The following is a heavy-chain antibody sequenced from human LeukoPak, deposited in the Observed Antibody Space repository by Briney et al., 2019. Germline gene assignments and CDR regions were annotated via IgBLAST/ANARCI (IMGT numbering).Heavy chain of an antibody. CDR3: AREIRNSFDI. D-gene: IGHD2/OR15-2a*01. V-gene: IGHV6-1*01. CDR2: TYYTSKWYN. Sequence: SQTLSLTCAISGDSVSSNIVAWNWIRQSPSIGLEWLGRTYYTSKWYNDYATTVKSRMTLNADTAKNQVSLQLNSVTPEDTAVYYCAREIRNSFDIWGKGTVVIVSS. CDR1: GDSVSSNIVA. J-gene: IGHJ3*02.